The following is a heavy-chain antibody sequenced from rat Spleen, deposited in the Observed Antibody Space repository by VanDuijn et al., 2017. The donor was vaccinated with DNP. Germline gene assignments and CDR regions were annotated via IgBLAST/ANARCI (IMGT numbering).Heavy chain of an antibody. J-gene: IGHJ2*01. Sequence: EVQLVESGGGLVQPGRSLKLSCAASGFTFSNYYMAWVRQAPKKGLEWVATITNSGGSTYYRDSVKGRFTISRDNAESSLYLQMDSLRSEDTATYYCTTANSYGFAYWGQGVTVTVSS. CDR3: TTANSYGFAY. CDR1: GFTFSNYY. V-gene: IGHV5-20*01. D-gene: IGHD1-11*01. CDR2: ITNSGGST.